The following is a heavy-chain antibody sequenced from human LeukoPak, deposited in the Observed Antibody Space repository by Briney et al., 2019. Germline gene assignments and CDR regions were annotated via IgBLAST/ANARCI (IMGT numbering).Heavy chain of an antibody. J-gene: IGHJ4*02. V-gene: IGHV3-9*01. Sequence: GRSLRLSCAASGFTFDDYAMHWVRQTPGKGLEWVSGISWNSGNIGYADSVKGRFTISRDNAKNSLYLQMNSLRAEDTAVYYCARLPYRVVVINYFDYWGQGTLVTVSS. CDR1: GFTFDDYA. D-gene: IGHD3-22*01. CDR2: ISWNSGNI. CDR3: ARLPYRVVVINYFDY.